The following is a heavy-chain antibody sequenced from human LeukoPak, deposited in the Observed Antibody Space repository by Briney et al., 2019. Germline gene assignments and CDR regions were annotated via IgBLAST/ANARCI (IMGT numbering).Heavy chain of an antibody. D-gene: IGHD1-20*01. J-gene: IGHJ4*02. CDR3: ARDNFGFDY. CDR1: GFTFSSYG. Sequence: PGRSLRLSCAASGFTFSSYGMHWVRQAPGKGQEWVAGLWSDGSNKYYADSVKGRVTISRDNSKNTLYLQMNSLRAEDTAVFYCARDNFGFDYWGQGTLVTVSS. V-gene: IGHV3-33*01. CDR2: LWSDGSNK.